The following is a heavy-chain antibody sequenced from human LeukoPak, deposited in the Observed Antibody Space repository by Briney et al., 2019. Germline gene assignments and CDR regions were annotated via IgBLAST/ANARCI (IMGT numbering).Heavy chain of an antibody. CDR1: GDSVYSNTAT. D-gene: IGHD3-10*01. V-gene: IGHV6-1*01. CDR2: TYYRSKWYN. Sequence: SQTLSLTCAISGDSVYSNTATWNWIRQSPSGGLEWLGWTYYRSKWYNDYAVSVKSRMTINPDTSKNQFSLQLNSVTPDDTSVYYCARTSGGDFDYWGQGTLVTVSS. CDR3: ARTSGGDFDY. J-gene: IGHJ4*02.